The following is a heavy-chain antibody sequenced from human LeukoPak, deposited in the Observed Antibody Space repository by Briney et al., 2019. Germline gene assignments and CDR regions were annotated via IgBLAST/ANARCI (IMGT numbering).Heavy chain of an antibody. D-gene: IGHD3-10*01. V-gene: IGHV3-23*01. Sequence: PGGSLRLSCAASGFTVSSNYMSWVRQAPGKGLEWVSAISGSGGSTYYADSVKGRFTISRDNSKNTLYLQMNSLRAEDTAVYYCAKGRGYYGSGSYGFDYWGQGTLVTVSS. J-gene: IGHJ4*01. CDR1: GFTVSSNY. CDR2: ISGSGGST. CDR3: AKGRGYYGSGSYGFDY.